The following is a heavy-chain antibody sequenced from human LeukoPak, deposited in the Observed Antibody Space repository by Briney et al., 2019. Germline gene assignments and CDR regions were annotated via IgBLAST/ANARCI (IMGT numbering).Heavy chain of an antibody. CDR2: IYYSGST. Sequence: SETLSLTCTVSGGPISSYYWSWIRQPPGKGLEWIGYIYYSGSTNYNPSLKSRVTISVDTSKNQFSLKLSSVTAADTAVYYCARIEYSSSGSFDYWGQGTLVTVSS. V-gene: IGHV4-59*01. CDR1: GGPISSYY. D-gene: IGHD6-6*01. CDR3: ARIEYSSSGSFDY. J-gene: IGHJ4*02.